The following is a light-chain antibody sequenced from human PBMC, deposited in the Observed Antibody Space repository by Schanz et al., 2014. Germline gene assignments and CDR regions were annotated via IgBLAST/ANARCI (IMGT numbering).Light chain of an antibody. Sequence: QSALTQPASVSGSPGQSITISCSGSSSDIGSYALVSWYQQHPGKAPKFIIYEGNKRPSGVSNRFSGSKYANTASLTISGLQAEDEGDYYCQCYDSSLSGWRVFGGGTKLTVL. CDR1: SSDIGSYAL. J-gene: IGLJ3*02. V-gene: IGLV2-14*02. CDR2: EGN. CDR3: QCYDSSLSGWRV.